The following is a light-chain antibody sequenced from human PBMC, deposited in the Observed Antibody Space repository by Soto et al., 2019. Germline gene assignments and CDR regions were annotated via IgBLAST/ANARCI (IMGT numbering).Light chain of an antibody. CDR1: QHISSW. V-gene: IGKV1-12*01. Sequence: DIQMTQSPSSMSASVVDRVIITCRASQHISSWLAWYQQKPGRAPNLLIYSASSLQSGVPSRFSGSGSGTDFTLTISSLQPEDFATYYCQQANSFPYSFGQGTKVDIK. CDR2: SAS. CDR3: QQANSFPYS. J-gene: IGKJ2*01.